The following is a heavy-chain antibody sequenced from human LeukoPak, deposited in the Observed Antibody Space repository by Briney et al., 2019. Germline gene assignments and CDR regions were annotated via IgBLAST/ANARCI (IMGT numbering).Heavy chain of an antibody. J-gene: IGHJ4*02. V-gene: IGHV4-39*07. CDR2: IYYSGST. CDR3: AREYPGIAVAGFFDY. Sequence: SEILSLTCTVSGGSISSSSYYWGWIRQPPGKGLEWIGSIYYSGSTYYNPSLKSRVTISVDTSKNQFSLKLSSVTAADTAVYYCAREYPGIAVAGFFDYWGQGTLVTVSS. CDR1: GGSISSSSYY. D-gene: IGHD6-19*01.